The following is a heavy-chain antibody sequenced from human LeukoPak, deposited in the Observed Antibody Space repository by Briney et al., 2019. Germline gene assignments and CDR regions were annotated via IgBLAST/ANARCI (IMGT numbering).Heavy chain of an antibody. CDR2: ISGSGGST. V-gene: IGHV3-23*01. D-gene: IGHD3-22*01. CDR1: GFTFSSYA. J-gene: IGHJ4*02. Sequence: HTGGSLRLSCAASGFTFSSYAMSWVRQAPGKGLEWVSAISGSGGSTYYADSVKGRFTISRDNSKNTLYLQMNSLRAEDTAVYYCARAYYDSSGYFDYWGQGTLVTVSS. CDR3: ARAYYDSSGYFDY.